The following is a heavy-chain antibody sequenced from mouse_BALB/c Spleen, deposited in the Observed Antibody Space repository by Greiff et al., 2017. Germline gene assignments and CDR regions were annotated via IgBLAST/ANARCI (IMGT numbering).Heavy chain of an antibody. CDR3: AKEQFYCSSYGFAY. Sequence: EVQVVESGGGLVKPGGSLTLSCAASGFTFSSYAMSWVRQTPGKRLEWVASISSGGSTYYPASVKSRFTISRDNARNILYLKMSSLRSEDTAMYYSAKEQFYCSSYGFAYWGQGTLVTVSA. CDR2: ISSGGST. V-gene: IGHV5-6-5*01. CDR1: GFTFSSYA. D-gene: IGHD1-1*01. J-gene: IGHJ3*01.